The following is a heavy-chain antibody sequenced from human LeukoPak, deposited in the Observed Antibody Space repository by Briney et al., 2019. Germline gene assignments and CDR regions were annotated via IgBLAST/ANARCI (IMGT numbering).Heavy chain of an antibody. CDR3: TRYVLLWFGELLYFDY. V-gene: IGHV3-11*01. CDR2: ISSSGSTI. J-gene: IGHJ4*02. Sequence: PGGSLRLSCAASGFTFSDYYMSWIRQAPGKGLEWVSYISSSGSTIYYADSVKGRFTISRDNSKNTLYLQMNSLRAEDTAVYYCTRYVLLWFGELLYFDYWGQGTLVTVSS. CDR1: GFTFSDYY. D-gene: IGHD3-10*01.